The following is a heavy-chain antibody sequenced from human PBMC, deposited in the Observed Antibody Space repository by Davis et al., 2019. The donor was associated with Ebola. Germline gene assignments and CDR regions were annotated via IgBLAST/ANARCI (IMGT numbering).Heavy chain of an antibody. CDR2: ISGSGDNT. D-gene: IGHD1-20*01. V-gene: IGHV3-23*01. J-gene: IGHJ5*02. CDR1: GFTFNYYA. CDR3: ARGFITKPRSSFGFDP. Sequence: GESLKISCAASGFTFNYYAMSWVRQAPGKGLEWVSGISGSGDNTYYADSVKGRFTISRDNSKNTLYLQMNSLRAEDTAVYYCARGFITKPRSSFGFDPWGQGTLVTVSS.